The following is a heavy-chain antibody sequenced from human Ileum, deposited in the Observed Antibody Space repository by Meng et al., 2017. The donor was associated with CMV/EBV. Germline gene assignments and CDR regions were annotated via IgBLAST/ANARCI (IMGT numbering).Heavy chain of an antibody. CDR2: ISANGGST. CDR3: ARNFRPPSIAVPDWFDP. D-gene: IGHD6-19*01. V-gene: IGHV3-23*01. Sequence: STFNIYAMTWVRHAPGKGLELVSTISANGGSTYYADSVKVRFTISRDNSDNTLYLQMNNLRVKAAAVYYCARNFRPPSIAVPDWFDPRGQGALVTVSS. J-gene: IGHJ5*02. CDR1: STFNIYA.